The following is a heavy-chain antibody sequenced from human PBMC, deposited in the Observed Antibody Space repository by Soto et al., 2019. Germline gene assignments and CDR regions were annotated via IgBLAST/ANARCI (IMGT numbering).Heavy chain of an antibody. CDR1: GGSFSGYY. J-gene: IGHJ4*02. D-gene: IGHD3-16*01. CDR2: INHSGST. V-gene: IGHV4-34*01. Sequence: SETLSLTCAVYGGSFSGYYWSWIRQPPGKGLEWIGEINHSGSTNYNPSLKSRVTISVDTSKNQFSLKLSSVTAADTAVYYCARRVAALRDRGDFDYWGQGTLVTVSS. CDR3: ARRVAALRDRGDFDY.